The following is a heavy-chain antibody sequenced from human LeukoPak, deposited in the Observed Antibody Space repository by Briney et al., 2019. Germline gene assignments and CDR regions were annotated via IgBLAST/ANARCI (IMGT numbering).Heavy chain of an antibody. CDR3: ARAAHDYVWGSYRYKAFDP. V-gene: IGHV1-18*01. CDR1: GYTFTSYG. CDR2: ISAYNGNT. Sequence: ASVKVSCKASGYTFTSYGISWVRQAPGQGLEWMGWISAYNGNTNYAQKRQGRVTMTTDTSTSTAYMELRSLRSDDTAVYYCARAAHDYVWGSYRYKAFDPWGQGTLVTVSS. J-gene: IGHJ5*02. D-gene: IGHD3-16*02.